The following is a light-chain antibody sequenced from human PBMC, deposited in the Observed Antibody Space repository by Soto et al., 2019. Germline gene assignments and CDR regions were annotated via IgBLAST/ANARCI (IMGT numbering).Light chain of an antibody. J-gene: IGLJ1*01. CDR2: HVT. V-gene: IGLV2-14*03. CDR3: SSYTSSTAYI. CDR1: SSDVGGYNY. Sequence: QSALTPPASVSGSPGQSITISCTGTSSDVGGYNYVSWYQQHPGDAPKLMIYHVTNRPSGVSNRFSGSKSGNTASLTISGLQAEDEADYYCSSYTSSTAYIFGTGTKVTVL.